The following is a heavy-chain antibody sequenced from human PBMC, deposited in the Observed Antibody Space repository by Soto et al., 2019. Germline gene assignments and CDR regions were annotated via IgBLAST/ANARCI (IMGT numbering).Heavy chain of an antibody. D-gene: IGHD6-6*01. CDR3: ARDLPKVEDSSSYIDY. CDR1: GGSFSGYY. Sequence: SETLSLTCAVYGGSFSGYYWSWIRQPPGKGLEWIGEINHSGSTNYNPSLKSRVTISVDTSKNQFSLKLSSVTAADTAVYYCARDLPKVEDSSSYIDYWGQGTLVTVSS. V-gene: IGHV4-34*01. CDR2: INHSGST. J-gene: IGHJ4*02.